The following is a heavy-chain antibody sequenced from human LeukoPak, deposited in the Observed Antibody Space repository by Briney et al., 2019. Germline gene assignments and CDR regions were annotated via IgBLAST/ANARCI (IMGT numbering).Heavy chain of an antibody. V-gene: IGHV4-4*07. J-gene: IGHJ4*02. Sequence: PSETLSLTCTVSNGSIGSYYWTWIRQPAGKGLEWIGRIHRTGSTNYNPSLTSRVIMSVDTSKNQFSLRLTSLTAADTAVYYCAREGARDHFVVVPAALDFWGLGTLVTVSS. CDR1: NGSIGSYY. D-gene: IGHD2-2*01. CDR2: IHRTGST. CDR3: AREGARDHFVVVPAALDF.